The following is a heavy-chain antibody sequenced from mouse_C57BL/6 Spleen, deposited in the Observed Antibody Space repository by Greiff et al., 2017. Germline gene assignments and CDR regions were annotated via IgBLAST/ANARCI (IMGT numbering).Heavy chain of an antibody. J-gene: IGHJ4*01. V-gene: IGHV10-1*01. D-gene: IGHD1-2*01. CDR1: GFSFNTYA. CDR2: IRSKSNNYAT. CDR3: VRQEGYYGWMDY. Sequence: EVQRVESGGGLVQPKGSLKLSCAASGFSFNTYAMNWVRQAPGKGLEWVARIRSKSNNYATYYADSVKDRFTISRDDSESMLYLQMNNLKTEDTAMYYCVRQEGYYGWMDYWGQGTSVTVSS.